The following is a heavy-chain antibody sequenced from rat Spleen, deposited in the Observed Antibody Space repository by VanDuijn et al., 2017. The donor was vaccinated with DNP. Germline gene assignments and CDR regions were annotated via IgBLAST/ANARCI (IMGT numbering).Heavy chain of an antibody. CDR2: ISYDGSIT. D-gene: IGHD4-4*01. J-gene: IGHJ3*01. V-gene: IGHV5-7*01. Sequence: EVQLVESDGGLVQPGRSLKLSCAASGFTFSDYYMAWVRQAPTKGLEWVATISYDGSITYYRDSVKGRFTISRENANSTLYLQMDSLRSEDTATYYCARQKVGFFAYWGQGTLVTVSS. CDR3: ARQKVGFFAY. CDR1: GFTFSDYY.